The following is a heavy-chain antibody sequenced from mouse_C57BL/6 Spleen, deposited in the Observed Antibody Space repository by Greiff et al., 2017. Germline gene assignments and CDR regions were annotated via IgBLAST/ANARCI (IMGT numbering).Heavy chain of an antibody. D-gene: IGHD1-1*01. CDR1: GYTFTSYW. V-gene: IGHV1-53*01. J-gene: IGHJ2*01. Sequence: QVQLQQPGTELVKPGASVKLSCKASGYTFTSYWMHWVKQRPGQGLEWIGNINPSNGGTNYNEKFKSKATLTVDKSSSKAYMHLSSLTSDDSAVYYCARITTVRAPRVDYWGQGTTLTVSS. CDR3: ARITTVRAPRVDY. CDR2: INPSNGGT.